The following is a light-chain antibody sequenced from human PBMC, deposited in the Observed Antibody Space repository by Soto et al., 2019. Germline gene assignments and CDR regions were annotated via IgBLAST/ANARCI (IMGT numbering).Light chain of an antibody. CDR3: QQYGSSPRT. J-gene: IGKJ1*01. V-gene: IGKV3-20*01. CDR2: GAS. Sequence: EIVLTQSPGTLSLSPGERATLSCRASQSVSIDLAWYQQTPGQAPRLLIYGASTRATGIPVRFSGSVSGTDFTLTISRLEPEDFAVYYCQQYGSSPRTFGQGTKVDIK. CDR1: QSVSID.